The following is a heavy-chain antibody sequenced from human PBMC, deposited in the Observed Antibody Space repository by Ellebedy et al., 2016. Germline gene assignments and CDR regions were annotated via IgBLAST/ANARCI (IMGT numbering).Heavy chain of an antibody. CDR1: GFTFSNYW. D-gene: IGHD3-10*01. CDR2: IKQDGSEA. CDR3: ATYDSGSGSFDY. Sequence: LSLTCAASGFTFSNYWMTWVRQAPGKGLEGLANIKQDGSEAYYVDSVKGRFTISRDNAKTSLYLHMDSLRAEDTAAYYCATYDSGSGSFDYWGQGTLVTVSS. J-gene: IGHJ4*02. V-gene: IGHV3-7*01.